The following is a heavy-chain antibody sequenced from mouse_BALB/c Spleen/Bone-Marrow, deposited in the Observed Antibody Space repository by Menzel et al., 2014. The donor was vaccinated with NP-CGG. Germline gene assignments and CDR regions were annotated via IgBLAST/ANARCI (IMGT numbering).Heavy chain of an antibody. D-gene: IGHD2-4*01. Sequence: DVKLAESGGGLVKPGGSLNLSCAASGFTFSSYAMSWVRQTPEKRLEWVATISSGGSYTYYPDSVKGRFTISRDNAKNTLYLQMSSLRSEDTAMYYCARKSYYDYDGRRWFAYWGQGTLVTVSA. CDR1: GFTFSSYA. J-gene: IGHJ3*01. CDR2: ISSGGSYT. CDR3: ARKSYYDYDGRRWFAY. V-gene: IGHV5-9-3*01.